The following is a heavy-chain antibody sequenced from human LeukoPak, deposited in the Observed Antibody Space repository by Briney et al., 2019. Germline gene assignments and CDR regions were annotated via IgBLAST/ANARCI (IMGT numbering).Heavy chain of an antibody. D-gene: IGHD3-3*01. V-gene: IGHV1-8*01. Sequence: ASVKVSCKASGYTFTSYDIHWVRQATGQGLAWMGWMNPNSGNTGYAQKFQGRVTMTRNTSISTAYMELSSLRSEDTAVYYCARDMNYDFWSGYYDYYYYYGMDVWGQGTTVTVSS. CDR2: MNPNSGNT. CDR1: GYTFTSYD. J-gene: IGHJ6*02. CDR3: ARDMNYDFWSGYYDYYYYYGMDV.